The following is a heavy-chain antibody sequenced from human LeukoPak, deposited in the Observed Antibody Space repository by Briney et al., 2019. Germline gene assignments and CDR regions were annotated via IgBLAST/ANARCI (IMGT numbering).Heavy chain of an antibody. Sequence: GESVKISCKTSGYGFSSYWIGWVRRMPGKGLGWVGIIHPSHPNTIHSPPFQGQVTISADKSITTAYLQWSSLKASDSAIYYCGRAGFDYWGQGTLVTVSS. CDR3: GRAGFDY. CDR2: IHPSHPNT. D-gene: IGHD1-14*01. V-gene: IGHV5-51*01. CDR1: GYGFSSYW. J-gene: IGHJ4*02.